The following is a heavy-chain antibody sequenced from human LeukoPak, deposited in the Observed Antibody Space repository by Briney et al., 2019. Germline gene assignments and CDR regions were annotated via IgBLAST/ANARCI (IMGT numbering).Heavy chain of an antibody. J-gene: IGHJ6*03. Sequence: SETLSLTCPVSGGSVSSGSYYWRWIRQPPGKGLERIGYIYYSGSTNYNPSLKNRVTISLDTSKNQFSLKLSSVTTADTAVAYCATDSITYDYGSGSPDLSYYYYYMDVWGKGTTVTVSS. CDR2: IYYSGST. V-gene: IGHV4-61*01. CDR3: ATDSITYDYGSGSPDLSYYYYYMDV. D-gene: IGHD3-10*01. CDR1: GGSVSSGSYY.